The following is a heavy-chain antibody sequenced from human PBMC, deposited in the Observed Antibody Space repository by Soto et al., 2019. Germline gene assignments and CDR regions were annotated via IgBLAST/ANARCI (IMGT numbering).Heavy chain of an antibody. CDR2: IRSKANSYAT. CDR1: GFTFSGSA. V-gene: IGHV3-73*01. CDR3: TSLRIAVAGSDAFDI. Sequence: PGGSLRLSCAASGFTFSGSAMHWVRQASGKGLEWVGRIRSKANSYATAYAASVKGRFTISRDDSKNTAYLQMNSLKTEDTAVYYCTSLRIAVAGSDAFDIWGQGTMVT. D-gene: IGHD6-19*01. J-gene: IGHJ3*02.